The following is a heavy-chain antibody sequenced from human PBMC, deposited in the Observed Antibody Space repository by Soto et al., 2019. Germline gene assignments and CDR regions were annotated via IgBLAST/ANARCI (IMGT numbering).Heavy chain of an antibody. CDR2: ITGSGGTI. J-gene: IGHJ4*02. CDR3: AKDAVYGDGLWLVAD. D-gene: IGHD2-21*02. Sequence: DVQLLASGGGLVQPGGSLRLSCAASGFSFRKYAMIWVRQAPGKGQEWVSGITGSGGTIEYAASVKGRFTISRDNSKNTVYLPRNSLRAEDTAMYYCAKDAVYGDGLWLVADWGQGTLVTVS. CDR1: GFSFRKYA. V-gene: IGHV3-23*01.